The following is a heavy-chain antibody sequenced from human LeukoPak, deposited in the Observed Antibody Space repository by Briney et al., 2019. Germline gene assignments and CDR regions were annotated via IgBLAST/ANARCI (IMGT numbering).Heavy chain of an antibody. Sequence: PGGSLRLSCAASGFTFSSYSMNWVRQAPGKGLEWVSSISSSSSYIYYADSVKGRFTISRDNAKNSLYLQMNSLRAEDTALYYCARARWGDEFDNWGQGTLVTVSS. V-gene: IGHV3-21*01. CDR2: ISSSSSYI. J-gene: IGHJ4*02. CDR1: GFTFSSYS. CDR3: ARARWGDEFDN. D-gene: IGHD3-10*01.